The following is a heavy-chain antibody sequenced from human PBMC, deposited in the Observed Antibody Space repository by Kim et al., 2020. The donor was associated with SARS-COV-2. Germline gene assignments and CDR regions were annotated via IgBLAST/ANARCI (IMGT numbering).Heavy chain of an antibody. J-gene: IGHJ4*01. CDR1: GFTFSSYG. CDR2: ISYDGSNK. V-gene: IGHV3-33*05. D-gene: IGHD3-10*01. CDR3: ASNTYYYGSGSYSPVLD. Sequence: GGSLRLSCAASGFTFSSYGMHWVRQAPGKGLEWVAVISYDGSNKYYADSVKGRFTISRDNSKNTLYLQVNSLRAEDTAVYYCASNTYYYGSGSYSPVLD.